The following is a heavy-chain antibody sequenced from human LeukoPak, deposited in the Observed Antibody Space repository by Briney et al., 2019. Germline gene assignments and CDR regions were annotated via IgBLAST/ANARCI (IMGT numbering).Heavy chain of an antibody. J-gene: IGHJ4*02. V-gene: IGHV3-30*04. Sequence: GRSLRLSCAASGFTFSSYAMHWVRRAPGKGLEWVAVISYDGSNKYYADSVKGRFTISRDNSKNTLYLQMNSLRAEDTAVYYCARVAVAGTPSDFDYWGQGTLVTVSS. CDR1: GFTFSSYA. CDR2: ISYDGSNK. CDR3: ARVAVAGTPSDFDY. D-gene: IGHD6-19*01.